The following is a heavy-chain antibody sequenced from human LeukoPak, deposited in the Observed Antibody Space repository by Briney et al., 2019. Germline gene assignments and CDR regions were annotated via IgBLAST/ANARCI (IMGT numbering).Heavy chain of an antibody. Sequence: GGALRLSCAASGFTFEDYGMSWVRQAPGKGLERVSGINWKGGSTGYADTVKGRFTISRDNAKNSLYLQRNILRAEDTALYYCASTERYYMDVWGKGTTVTVSS. CDR1: GFTFEDYG. CDR3: ASTERYYMDV. V-gene: IGHV3-20*04. CDR2: INWKGGST. J-gene: IGHJ6*03.